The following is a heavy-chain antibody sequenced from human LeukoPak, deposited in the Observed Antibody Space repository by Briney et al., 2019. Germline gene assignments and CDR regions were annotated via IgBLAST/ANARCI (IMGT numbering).Heavy chain of an antibody. CDR3: ARGDCSGDCYHPLYY. Sequence: PGGSPRLSCAASGFTFSSYVMHWVRQAPGQGLDWVAFIRNDGSIKYYADSVKGRFTISRDNSKNTLYLQMNSLRTEDTAVYYCARGDCSGDCYHPLYYWGQGSLVTVSS. J-gene: IGHJ4*02. CDR1: GFTFSSYV. D-gene: IGHD2-21*02. V-gene: IGHV3-30*02. CDR2: IRNDGSIK.